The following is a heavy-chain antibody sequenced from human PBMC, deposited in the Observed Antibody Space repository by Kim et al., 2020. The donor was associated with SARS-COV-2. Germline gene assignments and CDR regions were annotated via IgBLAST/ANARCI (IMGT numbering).Heavy chain of an antibody. V-gene: IGHV4-59*01. J-gene: IGHJ4*02. D-gene: IGHD2-21*02. Sequence: SETLSLTCTVSGGSISSYNWSWIRQPPGKGLEWIWYIYNSGSSNYNPSLKSRVTISVDTSKNQFSQKLSSVTAADTAVYYCAREPSDRGYWGQGTLVTVSS. CDR2: IYNSGSS. CDR3: AREPSDRGY. CDR1: GGSISSYN.